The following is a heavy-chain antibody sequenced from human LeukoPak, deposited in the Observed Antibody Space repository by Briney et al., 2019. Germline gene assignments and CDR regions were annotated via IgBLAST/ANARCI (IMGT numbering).Heavy chain of an antibody. D-gene: IGHD3-22*01. V-gene: IGHV5-51*07. CDR2: IYPGDSDT. Sequence: GESLKISCKGSGYSFTSYWIGWVHQMPGKGLEWMGIIYPGDSDTRYSPSFQGQVTISADKSISTAYLQWSSLKASDTAMYYCARPAYYYDSSGYYPDAFDIWGQGTMVTVSS. CDR3: ARPAYYYDSSGYYPDAFDI. CDR1: GYSFTSYW. J-gene: IGHJ3*02.